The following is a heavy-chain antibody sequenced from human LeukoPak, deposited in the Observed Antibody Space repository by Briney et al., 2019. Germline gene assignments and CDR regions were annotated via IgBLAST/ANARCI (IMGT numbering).Heavy chain of an antibody. CDR2: IKQDGSEK. D-gene: IGHD6-19*01. Sequence: GGSLRLSCAASGFTFSSYWMSWVRQAPGKGLEWVANIKQDGSEKYYVDSVKGRFTISRDNAKNSLYLQMNSLRAEDTAVYYCATVEGYSSGWYIYWGQGTLVTVSS. CDR1: GFTFSSYW. CDR3: ATVEGYSSGWYIY. J-gene: IGHJ4*02. V-gene: IGHV3-7*01.